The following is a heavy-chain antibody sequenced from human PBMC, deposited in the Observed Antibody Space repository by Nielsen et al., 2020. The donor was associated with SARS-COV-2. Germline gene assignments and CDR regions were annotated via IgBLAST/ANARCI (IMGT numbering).Heavy chain of an antibody. CDR1: GGSISSSSYY. D-gene: IGHD3-10*01. V-gene: IGHV4-39*01. CDR3: ARLGYYYGSGSYAWFDP. CDR2: IYYSGST. Sequence: SETLSLTCTVSGGSISSSSYYWGWIRQPPGKGLEWIGSIYYSGSTYYNPSLKSRVTISVGTSKNQFSLKLSSVTAADTAVYYCARLGYYYGSGSYAWFDPWGQGTLVTVSS. J-gene: IGHJ5*02.